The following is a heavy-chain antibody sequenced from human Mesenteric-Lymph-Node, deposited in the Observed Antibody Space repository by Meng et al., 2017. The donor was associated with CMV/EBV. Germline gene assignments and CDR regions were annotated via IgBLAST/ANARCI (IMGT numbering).Heavy chain of an antibody. Sequence: SETLSLTCAVFGGSFGGHYWSWIRQPPGKGLEWIGYIYYSGSTNYNPSLKSRVTVSLDKSKNQFSLRLSSVTAADTAVYFCATGDSSTWHRNFDYWGQGTLVTVSS. CDR3: ATGDSSTWHRNFDY. V-gene: IGHV4-59*11. D-gene: IGHD6-13*01. CDR1: GGSFGGHY. J-gene: IGHJ4*02. CDR2: IYYSGST.